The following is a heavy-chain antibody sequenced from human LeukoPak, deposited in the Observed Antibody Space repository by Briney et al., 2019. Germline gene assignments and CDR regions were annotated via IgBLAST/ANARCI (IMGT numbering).Heavy chain of an antibody. CDR1: GFTFSSYA. V-gene: IGHV3-23*01. D-gene: IGHD3-10*01. CDR3: AKYFASGSYYKLPH. Sequence: GGSLRLSCAASGFTFSSYAMSWVRQAPGKGLEWVSTISGSGAYTYYADSVKGRFAISRDNSKNTLYLQMNSLRAEDTAVYYCAKYFASGSYYKLPHWGQGTLVTVSS. J-gene: IGHJ1*01. CDR2: ISGSGAYT.